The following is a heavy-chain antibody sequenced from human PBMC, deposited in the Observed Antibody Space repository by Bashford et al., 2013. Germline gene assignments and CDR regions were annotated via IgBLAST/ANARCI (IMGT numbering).Heavy chain of an antibody. CDR1: GGSISSGGYY. CDR3: ARQQKAHYGMDV. D-gene: IGHD6-13*01. V-gene: IGHV4-31*03. J-gene: IGHJ6*02. Sequence: SETLSLTCTVSGGSISSGGYYWSWIRQHPGKGLEWIGYIYYSGSTYYNPSLKSRVTISVDTSKNQFSLKLSSVTAADTAVYYCARQQKAHYGMDVWGQGTTVTVSS. CDR2: IYYSGST.